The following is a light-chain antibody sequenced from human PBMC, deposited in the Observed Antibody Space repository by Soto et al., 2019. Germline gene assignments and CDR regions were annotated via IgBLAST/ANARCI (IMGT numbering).Light chain of an antibody. CDR1: QSVSSH. V-gene: IGKV3-11*01. J-gene: IGKJ5*01. Sequence: EIVMTPSPATLSVSPWERATLSFSASQSVSSHLAWFQQRPGQAPRLLIYDASNRATGIPARFSGRGSGTDFTLTISSLEPEDFAVYYCKQRSSAITFGQGTRLAIK. CDR2: DAS. CDR3: KQRSSAIT.